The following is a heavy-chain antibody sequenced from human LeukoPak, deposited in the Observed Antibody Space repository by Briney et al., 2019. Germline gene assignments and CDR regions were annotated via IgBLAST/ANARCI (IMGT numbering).Heavy chain of an antibody. Sequence: PGGSLRLPCAASGFTFSSNWMSWVRQAPGKGLEWVAHINQDGSEKYYVDSVKGRVAISRDNAKNSLYLQMKSLRAEDTALYYCAKDRRPTVSGGYFDLWGSGTLVIVSS. CDR2: INQDGSEK. D-gene: IGHD3-10*01. CDR3: AKDRRPTVSGGYFDL. J-gene: IGHJ2*01. V-gene: IGHV3-7*03. CDR1: GFTFSSNW.